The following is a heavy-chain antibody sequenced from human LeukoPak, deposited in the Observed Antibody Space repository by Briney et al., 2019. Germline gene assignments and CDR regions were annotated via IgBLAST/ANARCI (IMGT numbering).Heavy chain of an antibody. J-gene: IGHJ4*02. Sequence: SETLSLTCAVYGGSFSGYYWSWIRQPPGKGLEWIGEINHRRSTNYNPSLKSRVTMSADSSKDQFSLKLNSVTAADTAVYYCARAPAPHSSGDYPLDYWGQGTLVTVSS. CDR3: ARAPAPHSSGDYPLDY. V-gene: IGHV4-34*01. CDR2: INHRRST. D-gene: IGHD4-17*01. CDR1: GGSFSGYY.